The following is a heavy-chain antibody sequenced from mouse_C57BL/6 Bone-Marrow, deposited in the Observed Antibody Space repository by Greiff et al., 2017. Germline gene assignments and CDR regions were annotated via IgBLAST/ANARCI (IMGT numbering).Heavy chain of an antibody. J-gene: IGHJ3*01. Sequence: QVQLQQSGTGLVQPSQSLSITCTVSGFSLPSYGVHWVRQSPGKGLEWLGVLWRGGSTDYNAAFMSRLSITKDTSKSQVFFKMNSLQADDTAIYYCGYDGPPWFAYWGQGTLVTVSA. D-gene: IGHD2-12*01. V-gene: IGHV2-5*01. CDR3: GYDGPPWFAY. CDR2: LWRGGST. CDR1: GFSLPSYG.